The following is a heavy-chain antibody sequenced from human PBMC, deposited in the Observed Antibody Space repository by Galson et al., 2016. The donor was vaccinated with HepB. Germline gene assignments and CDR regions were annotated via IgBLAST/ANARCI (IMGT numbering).Heavy chain of an antibody. D-gene: IGHD3-10*01. V-gene: IGHV3-21*04. CDR3: ASAYYHYYYYYAMDV. J-gene: IGHJ6*02. CDR1: GFNIRTFS. CDR2: ISAGSSYI. Sequence: SLRLSCAASGFNIRTFSMSWYRQIPGTGLEWVSSISAGSSYIDYVASVKGRFTISRDNADNSVFLQMNSLTAVDTAIYYCASAYYHYYYYYAMDVWGQGTTVTVSS.